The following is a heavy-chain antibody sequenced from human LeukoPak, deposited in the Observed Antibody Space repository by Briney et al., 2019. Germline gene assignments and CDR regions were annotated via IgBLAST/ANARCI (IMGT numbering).Heavy chain of an antibody. CDR1: GFTVSSNY. CDR2: ISGSGGST. J-gene: IGHJ3*02. Sequence: GGSLRLSCAASGFTVSSNYMSWVRQAPGKGLEWVSAISGSGGSTYYADSVKGRFTISRDNSKNTLYLQMNSLRAEDTAVYYCAKDRRGSWYGAFDIWGQGTMVTVSS. V-gene: IGHV3-23*01. CDR3: AKDRRGSWYGAFDI. D-gene: IGHD6-13*01.